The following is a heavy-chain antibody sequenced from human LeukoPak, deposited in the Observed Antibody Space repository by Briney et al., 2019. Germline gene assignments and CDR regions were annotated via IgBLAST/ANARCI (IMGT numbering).Heavy chain of an antibody. V-gene: IGHV3-30*18. CDR2: IAYDGSNI. J-gene: IGHJ4*02. D-gene: IGHD6-6*01. CDR1: GFTFSAYG. Sequence: GGSLRLSCAASGFTFSAYGMHWVRQAPGKGLEWVAVIAYDGSNIHYADSVKGRFTISRDNSKKTLYLQMDSLRAEDTAVYYCAKTPRYIAARQSHFDYWGQGTLVTVSS. CDR3: AKTPRYIAARQSHFDY.